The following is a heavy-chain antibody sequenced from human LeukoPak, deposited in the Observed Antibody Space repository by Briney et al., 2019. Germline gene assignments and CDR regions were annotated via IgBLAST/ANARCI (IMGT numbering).Heavy chain of an antibody. D-gene: IGHD3-22*01. CDR1: GGSFSGYY. J-gene: IGHJ6*04. CDR2: IYTSGST. Sequence: PSETLSLTCAVYGGSFSGYYWSWIRQPPGKGLEWIGYIYTSGSTNYNPSLESRVTISVDTSKNQFSLKLSSVTAADTAVYYCARQRGYYDSSGYPVLDVWGKGTTVTVSS. CDR3: ARQRGYYDSSGYPVLDV. V-gene: IGHV4-4*09.